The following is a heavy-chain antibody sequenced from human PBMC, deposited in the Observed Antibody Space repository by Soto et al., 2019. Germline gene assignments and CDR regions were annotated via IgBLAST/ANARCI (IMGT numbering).Heavy chain of an antibody. D-gene: IGHD2-15*01. J-gene: IGHJ4*02. Sequence: GGSLRLSCAASGFTFDDYAMHWVRQAPGKGLEWVSGISWNSGSIGYADSVKGRFTISRDNAKNSLYLQMNSLRAEDTALYYCAKAPYFGGNNFDYWGQGTLVTVSS. CDR1: GFTFDDYA. CDR3: AKAPYFGGNNFDY. V-gene: IGHV3-9*01. CDR2: ISWNSGSI.